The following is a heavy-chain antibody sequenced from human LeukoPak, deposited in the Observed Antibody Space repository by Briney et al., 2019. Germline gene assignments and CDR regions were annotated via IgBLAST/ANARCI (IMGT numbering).Heavy chain of an antibody. CDR1: GFTFRSYR. Sequence: GSLRLSFSTSGFTFRSYRMNWVRQGPRRGVEGVSYISSSSSTIYYADSVKGRFTISRDNAKNSLYLQMNSLRAEDTAVYYCARDRGYSAPIDYWGQGTLVTVSS. J-gene: IGHJ4*02. V-gene: IGHV3-48*01. D-gene: IGHD6-13*01. CDR2: ISSSSSTI. CDR3: ARDRGYSAPIDY.